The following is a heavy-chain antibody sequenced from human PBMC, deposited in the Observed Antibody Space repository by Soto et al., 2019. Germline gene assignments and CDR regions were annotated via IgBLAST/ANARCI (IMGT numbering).Heavy chain of an antibody. CDR2: ISAYNGNT. D-gene: IGHD3-10*01. CDR3: AREPRLLIWFGELHD. Sequence: ASVKVSCKASGYTFTSYGISWVRQAPGQGLEWMGWISAYNGNTNYAQKLQGRVTMTTDTSTSTAYMELRSLRSDDTAVYYCAREPRLLIWFGELHDWGRGTLVTVS. CDR1: GYTFTSYG. V-gene: IGHV1-18*01. J-gene: IGHJ4*02.